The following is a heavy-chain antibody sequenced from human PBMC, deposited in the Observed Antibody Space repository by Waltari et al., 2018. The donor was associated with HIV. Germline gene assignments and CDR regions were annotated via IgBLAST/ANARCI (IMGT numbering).Heavy chain of an antibody. CDR1: GGSISRSSYF. CDR2: IYYSGNT. J-gene: IGHJ4*02. V-gene: IGHV4-39*01. CDR3: ARRHVDTALVRWGLDD. Sequence: QLQLQESGPGLVKPSETLSLTCTVSGGSISRSSYFWGWIRHPPGKGLEWIGSIYYSGNTYSNPSLKSRVTISVDTPKNQFSLSLSSVTAADTAVYYCARRHVDTALVRWGLDDWGQGTLVTVSS. D-gene: IGHD5-18*01.